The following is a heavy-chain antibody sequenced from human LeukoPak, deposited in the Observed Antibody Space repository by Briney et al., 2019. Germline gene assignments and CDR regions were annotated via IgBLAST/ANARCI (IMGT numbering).Heavy chain of an antibody. CDR2: ISGYNGDT. V-gene: IGHV1-18*01. Sequence: ASVKVPCKASGYTFSSYAISWVRQAPGQGLEWLGWISGYNGDTRYVQKLQGRVTMTTDTSTSTGYMELRSLRSDDTAVYYCAREWLHPWGSDAFDIWGQGDTVTVSS. CDR1: GYTFSSYA. J-gene: IGHJ3*02. D-gene: IGHD5-24*01. CDR3: AREWLHPWGSDAFDI.